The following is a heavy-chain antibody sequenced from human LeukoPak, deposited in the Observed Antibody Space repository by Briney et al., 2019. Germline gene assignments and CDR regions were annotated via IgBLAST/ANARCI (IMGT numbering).Heavy chain of an antibody. J-gene: IGHJ6*02. CDR1: GFTLSSYA. D-gene: IGHD2-2*01. CDR2: ISGSGGST. V-gene: IGHV3-23*01. Sequence: GGSLRLSCAASGFTLSSYAMSWVRQAPGKGLEWVSAISGSGGSTYYADSVKGRFTISRDNSKNTLYLQMNSLRAEDTAVYYCAKALGYCSSTSCSSYYYYGMDVWGQGTTVTVSS. CDR3: AKALGYCSSTSCSSYYYYGMDV.